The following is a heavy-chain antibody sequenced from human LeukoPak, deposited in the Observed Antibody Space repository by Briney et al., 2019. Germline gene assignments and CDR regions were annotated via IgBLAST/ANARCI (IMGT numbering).Heavy chain of an antibody. J-gene: IGHJ4*02. D-gene: IGHD1-1*01. V-gene: IGHV4-59*01. CDR1: GGSISSYY. CDR3: AREGNGQIDY. Sequence: PSETLSLTCTVSGGSISSYYWSWIRQPPGKGLEWIGYIYYSGSTNYNPSLNSRVTISVDTSKNQFSLKLSSVTAADTAVYYCAREGNGQIDYWGQGTLVTVSS. CDR2: IYYSGST.